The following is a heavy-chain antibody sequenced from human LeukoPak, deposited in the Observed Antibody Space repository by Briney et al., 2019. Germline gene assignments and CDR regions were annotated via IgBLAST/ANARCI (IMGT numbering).Heavy chain of an antibody. J-gene: IGHJ4*02. D-gene: IGHD2-8*01. CDR3: ARGDLHFLRIVP. V-gene: IGHV1-69*06. CDR2: IIPIFGTA. CDR1: GGTFSSYA. Sequence: VASVKVSCKASGGTFSSYAISWVRQAPGQGLEWMGGIIPIFGTANYAQKFQGRVTITADKSTSTAYMELSSLRSEDTAVYYCARGDLHFLRIVPWGQGTLVTVSS.